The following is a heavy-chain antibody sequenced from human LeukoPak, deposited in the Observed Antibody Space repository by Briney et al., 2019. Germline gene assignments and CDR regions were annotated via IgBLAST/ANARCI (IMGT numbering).Heavy chain of an antibody. CDR3: ARRIGAAAGNNWFDP. J-gene: IGHJ5*02. CDR1: GYSISSGYY. V-gene: IGHV4-38-2*02. CDR2: IYYSGST. Sequence: KPSETLSLTCTVSGYSISSGYYWGWIRQPPGKGLEWIGSIYYSGSTYYNPSLKSRVTISVDTSKNQFSLKLSSVTAADTAVYYCARRIGAAAGNNWFDPWGQGTLVTVSS. D-gene: IGHD6-13*01.